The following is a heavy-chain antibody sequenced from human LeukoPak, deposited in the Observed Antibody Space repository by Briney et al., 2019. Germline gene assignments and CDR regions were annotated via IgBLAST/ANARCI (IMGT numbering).Heavy chain of an antibody. CDR1: GFTFSSYS. D-gene: IGHD6-13*01. CDR3: ARLDVGFIAAAGTIDY. J-gene: IGHJ4*02. V-gene: IGHV3-48*04. CDR2: ISSSGSTI. Sequence: GGSLRLSCAASGFTFSSYSMNWVRQAPGKGLEWVSYISSSGSTIYYADSVKGRFTISRDNAKNSLYLQMNSLRAEDTAVYYCARLDVGFIAAAGTIDYWGQGTLVTVSS.